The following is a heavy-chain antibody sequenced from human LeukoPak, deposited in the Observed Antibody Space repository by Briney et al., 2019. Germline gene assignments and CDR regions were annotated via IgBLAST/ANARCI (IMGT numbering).Heavy chain of an antibody. V-gene: IGHV3-30*02. CDR2: IRYDGSNK. CDR3: AKDLRDYYYYYMDV. J-gene: IGHJ6*03. Sequence: GGSLRLSCAASGFTFSSYGMHWVRQAPGKGLEWVAFIRYDGSNKYYADSVKGRFTISRDNSKNTLYPQMNSLRAEDTAVYYCAKDLRDYYYYYMDVWGKGTTVTVSS. CDR1: GFTFSSYG.